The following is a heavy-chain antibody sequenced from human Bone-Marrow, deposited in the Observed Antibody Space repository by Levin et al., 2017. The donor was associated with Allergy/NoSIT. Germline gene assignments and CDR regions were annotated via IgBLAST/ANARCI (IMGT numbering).Heavy chain of an antibody. V-gene: IGHV3-23*01. Sequence: GGSLRLSCAASGFTFSTFAMTWVRQPPGKGLEWVATISGPGDNTYYADSVKGRFTISRDDSKNTLYVQMNSLRAEDTATYYCAKDLGKQLLFLSEGQDAFDFWGQGTMVTVSS. CDR3: AKDLGKQLLFLSEGQDAFDF. CDR2: ISGPGDNT. CDR1: GFTFSTFA. D-gene: IGHD6-19*01. J-gene: IGHJ3*01.